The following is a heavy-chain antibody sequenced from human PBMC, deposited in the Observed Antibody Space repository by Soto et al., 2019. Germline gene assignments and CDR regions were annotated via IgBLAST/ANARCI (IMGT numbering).Heavy chain of an antibody. D-gene: IGHD3-3*01. V-gene: IGHV1-69*13. Sequence: ASVKVSCKASGGTFSSYAISWVRQAPGQGLEWMGGIIPIFGTANYAQKFQGRVTITADESTSTAYMELSSLRSEDTAVYYCARRAGLRFLEWAPPRGYGMDVWGQGTTVTVSS. CDR3: ARRAGLRFLEWAPPRGYGMDV. CDR1: GGTFSSYA. CDR2: IIPIFGTA. J-gene: IGHJ6*02.